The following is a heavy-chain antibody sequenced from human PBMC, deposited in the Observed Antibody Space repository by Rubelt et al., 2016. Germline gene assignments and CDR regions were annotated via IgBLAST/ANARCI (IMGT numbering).Heavy chain of an antibody. CDR1: GYTFTTYG. Sequence: QVQLVQSGAEVKKPGASVKVSCKASGYTFTTYGINWVRHAPGPGLDLMGCLSSYNCNTNHAQKLQGRVTMNTDRSTSTAYMELRSLRSDGTAVYYCAREAYSGRYPLIDYWGQGTLVTVSS. V-gene: IGHV1-18*01. J-gene: IGHJ4*02. D-gene: IGHD1-26*01. CDR3: AREAYSGRYPLIDY. CDR2: LSSYNCNT.